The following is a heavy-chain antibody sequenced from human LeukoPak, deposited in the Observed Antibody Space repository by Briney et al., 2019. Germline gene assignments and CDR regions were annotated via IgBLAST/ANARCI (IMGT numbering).Heavy chain of an antibody. CDR3: ASSGSSSGYYCGMGY. CDR2: IRNKANSYTT. D-gene: IGHD3-22*01. CDR1: GFTFSDHY. Sequence: GGSLRLSCAASGFTFSDHYMDWVRQAPGKGLEWVGRIRNKANSYTTEYAASVKGRFTISRDDSKNSLYLQMNSLKTEDTAVYYCASSGSSSGYYCGMGYWGQGTLVTVSS. J-gene: IGHJ4*02. V-gene: IGHV3-72*01.